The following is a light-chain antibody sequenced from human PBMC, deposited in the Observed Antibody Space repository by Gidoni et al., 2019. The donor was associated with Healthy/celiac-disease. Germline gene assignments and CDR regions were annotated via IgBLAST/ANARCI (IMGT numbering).Light chain of an antibody. Sequence: IQITQSPSTLSASVGDRVTITCRAIQSISSCLAWYQQKPGKAPKLLIYDAASLESGVPSRFSCSGSGTEFTLTISSLQPDDFATYYCQQYNSYSPWTFGQGTKVEIK. CDR1: QSISSC. V-gene: IGKV1-5*01. J-gene: IGKJ1*01. CDR2: DAA. CDR3: QQYNSYSPWT.